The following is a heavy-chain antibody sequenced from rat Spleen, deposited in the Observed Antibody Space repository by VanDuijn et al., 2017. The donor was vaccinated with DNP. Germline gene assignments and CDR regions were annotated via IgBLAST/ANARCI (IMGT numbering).Heavy chain of an antibody. CDR2: IIYDGGRT. Sequence: EVSLVESGGGSVQPGRSLKLSCITSGFVFSEYNMAWVRQAPKKGLEWVADIIYDGGRTYYRDSVKGRFTISRDNAKNTLYLQMDSLMSEETATYYCKSHHPTGEYDYWGQGVMVTVSS. CDR3: KSHHPTGEYDY. J-gene: IGHJ2*01. V-gene: IGHV5S10*01. D-gene: IGHD4-1*01. CDR1: GFVFSEYN.